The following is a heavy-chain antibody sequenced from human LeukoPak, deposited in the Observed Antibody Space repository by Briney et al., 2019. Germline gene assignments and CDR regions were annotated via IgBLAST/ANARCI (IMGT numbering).Heavy chain of an antibody. D-gene: IGHD3-10*01. J-gene: IGHJ4*02. CDR3: AKDSGYYGSGSPQGYFDY. Sequence: PGGSLRLSCAASGFTFSRYWMHWVRQAPGKGLEWVAVISYDGTYKYYADSVKGRFTISRDNSKNTLYLQMNSLRAEDTAVYYCAKDSGYYGSGSPQGYFDYWGQGTLVTVSS. CDR1: GFTFSRYW. V-gene: IGHV3-30*18. CDR2: ISYDGTYK.